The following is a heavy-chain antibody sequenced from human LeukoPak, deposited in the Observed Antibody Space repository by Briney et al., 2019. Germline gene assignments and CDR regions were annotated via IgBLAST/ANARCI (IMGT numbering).Heavy chain of an antibody. CDR2: IKQDGSEK. Sequence: GGSLRLSCAASGFIFSNSWMTWVRQVPGKGLEWVANIKQDGSEKYYVDSVKGQFTIYRDNAKNSLYLQMNSLRAEDTAVYYCARDRGVAYWGQGTLVTVSS. CDR1: GFIFSNSW. CDR3: ARDRGVAY. J-gene: IGHJ4*02. V-gene: IGHV3-7*05.